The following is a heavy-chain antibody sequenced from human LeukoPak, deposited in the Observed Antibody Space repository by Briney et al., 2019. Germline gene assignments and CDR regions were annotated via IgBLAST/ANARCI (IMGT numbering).Heavy chain of an antibody. V-gene: IGHV1-2*02. CDR2: INPNSGGT. CDR1: VYTFTGYY. Sequence: ASVKVSCKASVYTFTGYYMHWVRQAPGQGLEWMGWINPNSGGTNYAQKFQGRVTMTRDTSISTAYMELSRLRSDDTAVYYCSSVLVVSSDYYGMDVWGQGTTVTVSS. CDR3: SSVLVVSSDYYGMDV. D-gene: IGHD2-15*01. J-gene: IGHJ6*02.